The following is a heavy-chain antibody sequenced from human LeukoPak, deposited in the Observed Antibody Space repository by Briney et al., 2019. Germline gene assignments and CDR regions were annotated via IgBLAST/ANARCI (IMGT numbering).Heavy chain of an antibody. V-gene: IGHV4-39*01. CDR3: ARLLGYCSSTSCHGHFDY. D-gene: IGHD2-2*01. CDR1: GGSISSSSYY. Sequence: SETPSLTCTVSGGSISSSSYYWGWIRQPPGKGLEWIGSIYHSGRTYYNPSLKSRVTISVDTSKNQFSLKLSSVTAADTAVYYCARLLGYCSSTSCHGHFDYWGQGTLVTVSS. J-gene: IGHJ4*02. CDR2: IYHSGRT.